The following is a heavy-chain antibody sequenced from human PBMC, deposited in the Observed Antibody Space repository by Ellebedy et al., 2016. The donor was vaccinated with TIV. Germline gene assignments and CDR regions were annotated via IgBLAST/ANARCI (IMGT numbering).Heavy chain of an antibody. Sequence: GGSLRLSXAASGFTFSSYWMHWVRKDPGKGLVWVSRINSDGSSTNYADSVKGRFTISRDNAKNTLYLQMNSLRAEDTALYYCARGSPGSVTMVTLFDSWGQGTLVTVSS. CDR2: INSDGSST. D-gene: IGHD4/OR15-4a*01. CDR3: ARGSPGSVTMVTLFDS. V-gene: IGHV3-74*01. J-gene: IGHJ4*02. CDR1: GFTFSSYW.